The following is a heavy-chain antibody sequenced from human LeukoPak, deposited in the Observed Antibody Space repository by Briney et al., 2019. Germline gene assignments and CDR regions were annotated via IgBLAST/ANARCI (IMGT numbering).Heavy chain of an antibody. Sequence: GGSLRLSCAASGFIFSNSGMHWVRQAPGKGLEWVTVIYTDGSTKYYADSVKGRFTISRDNSQNTLYLQMNSLRAEDTAVYYCARNSGGRRYYFTEWGQGTLVTASS. CDR2: IYTDGSTK. D-gene: IGHD3-10*01. V-gene: IGHV3-33*01. CDR3: ARNSGGRRYYFTE. CDR1: GFIFSNSG. J-gene: IGHJ4*02.